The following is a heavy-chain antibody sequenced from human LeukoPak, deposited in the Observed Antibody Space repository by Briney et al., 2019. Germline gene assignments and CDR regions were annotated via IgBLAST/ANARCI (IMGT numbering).Heavy chain of an antibody. D-gene: IGHD3-9*01. CDR1: GYTFTMYG. V-gene: IGHV1-18*01. Sequence: GASVKVSCKTSGYTFTMYGVSWVRQAPGRGLQRLGWISPRNGNTAYAQDLQGRVTMTTDTSTTTAYLELRSLRSDDTAIYYCARDLNYVTLGYNILADVGYYFDYWGQGSLVTVSS. CDR3: ARDLNYVTLGYNILADVGYYFDY. CDR2: ISPRNGNT. J-gene: IGHJ4*02.